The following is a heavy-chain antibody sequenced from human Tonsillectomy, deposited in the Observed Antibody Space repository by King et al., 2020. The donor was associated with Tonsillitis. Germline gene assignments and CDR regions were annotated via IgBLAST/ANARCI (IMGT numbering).Heavy chain of an antibody. CDR3: ARDLDDH. Sequence: VQLVESGGGVVQPGRSLRLSCVVSGFSVSYYAMHGVRQAPGKGLEWVAVMWYDGTDEYYADSVKGRFTVSRDNSKNTLYLQMHSLRADDTAVYYCARDLDDHWGQGTLVTVSS. CDR2: MWYDGTDE. CDR1: GFSVSYYA. V-gene: IGHV3-33*01. J-gene: IGHJ4*02. D-gene: IGHD3-3*01.